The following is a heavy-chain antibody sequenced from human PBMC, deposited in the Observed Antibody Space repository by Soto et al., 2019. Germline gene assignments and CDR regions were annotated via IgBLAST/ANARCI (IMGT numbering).Heavy chain of an antibody. D-gene: IGHD6-6*01. CDR3: ARAAPSRISSYGMDV. J-gene: IGHJ6*02. Sequence: PSETLSLTCSVSGGSISTDGYYWSWIRKLPGKGLEWIGYIYHSGTTYHHPSLRSRLSMSLDTSKNQFSLNLKSVNAADTAVYYCARAAPSRISSYGMDVWGQGTTVTVSS. V-gene: IGHV4-31*03. CDR1: GGSISTDGYY. CDR2: IYHSGTT.